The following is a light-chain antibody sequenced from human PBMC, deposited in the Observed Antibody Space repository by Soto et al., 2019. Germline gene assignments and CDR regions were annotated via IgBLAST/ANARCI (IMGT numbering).Light chain of an antibody. J-gene: IGKJ5*01. Sequence: DIQLTQAPSFLSASAGDRVSITCRASQAISSYLAWYQQKPGRAPKILIYAASTLQSGVPSRFRGSGSGTEFTLTITSLQPEDFETYYCQQLNSFPITFGQGTRLEIK. CDR2: AAS. CDR1: QAISSY. V-gene: IGKV1-9*01. CDR3: QQLNSFPIT.